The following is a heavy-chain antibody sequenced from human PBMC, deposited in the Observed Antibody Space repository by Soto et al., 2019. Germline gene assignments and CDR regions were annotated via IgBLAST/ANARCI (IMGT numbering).Heavy chain of an antibody. J-gene: IGHJ5*02. CDR2: INPNSGCT. V-gene: IGHV1-2*02. D-gene: IGHD2-2*01. CDR3: ARAVCSSTSGYPTYNWFDP. CDR1: GYTFTGYY. Sequence: QVQLVQSGAEVKKHGASVKVSCKASGYTFTGYYMHWVRQAPGQAHEWLGWINPNSGCTNYAQKCQGRVTMTRDTSISPAYMELSRLRSDDTAVYYCARAVCSSTSGYPTYNWFDPWGQGNLVTVSS.